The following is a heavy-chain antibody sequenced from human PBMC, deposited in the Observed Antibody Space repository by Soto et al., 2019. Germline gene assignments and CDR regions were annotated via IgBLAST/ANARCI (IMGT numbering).Heavy chain of an antibody. Sequence: SETLSLTCTVSGCSISSGDYYWSWIRQPPGKGLEWIGYIYYSGSTYYNPSLKSRVTISVDTSKNQFSLKLSSVTAADTAVYYCARGRYYDSSGYYYIWGQGTLVTVSS. V-gene: IGHV4-30-4*01. CDR1: GCSISSGDYY. J-gene: IGHJ4*02. CDR2: IYYSGST. CDR3: ARGRYYDSSGYYYI. D-gene: IGHD3-22*01.